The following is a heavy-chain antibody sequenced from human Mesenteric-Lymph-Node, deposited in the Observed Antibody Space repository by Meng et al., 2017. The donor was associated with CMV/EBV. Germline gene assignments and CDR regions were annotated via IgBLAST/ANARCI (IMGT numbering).Heavy chain of an antibody. CDR2: ISGSGGST. D-gene: IGHD3-10*01. Sequence: GGSLRLSCAASGFTFSSYAMSWVRQAPGKGLEWVSAISGSGGSTYYAGSVKGRFTISRDNSKNTLYLQMNSLRAEDTAVYYCAKDRVEVLLWFGELLYYGMDVWGQGTTVTVSS. V-gene: IGHV3-23*01. CDR3: AKDRVEVLLWFGELLYYGMDV. J-gene: IGHJ6*02. CDR1: GFTFSSYA.